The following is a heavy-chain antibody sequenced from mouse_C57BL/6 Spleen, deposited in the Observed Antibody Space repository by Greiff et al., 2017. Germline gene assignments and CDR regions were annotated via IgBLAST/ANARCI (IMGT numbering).Heavy chain of an antibody. D-gene: IGHD1-1*01. CDR3: ARDRDYYGSSWAMDY. V-gene: IGHV5-16*01. CDR1: GFTFSDYY. Sequence: EVKLMESEGGLVQPGSSMKLSCTASGFTFSDYYMAWVRQVPEKGLEWVANINYDGSSTYYLDSLKSRFIISRDNAKNILYLQMSSLKSEDTATYYCARDRDYYGSSWAMDYWGQGTSVTVSS. CDR2: INYDGSST. J-gene: IGHJ4*01.